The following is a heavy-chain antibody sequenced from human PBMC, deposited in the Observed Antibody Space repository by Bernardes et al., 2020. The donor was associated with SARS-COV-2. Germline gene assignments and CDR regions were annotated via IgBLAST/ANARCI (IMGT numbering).Heavy chain of an antibody. D-gene: IGHD2-21*02. V-gene: IGHV3-53*01. Sequence: GGSLRLSCAVSGFTVSKNHVQWVRQVPGKGLECVSVLYGVGTTYYADSVKGRFTISRDISKNTVYLQMDGLRAEDTAVYHCATETCVDDDCYVDYWGQGTLVTVSS. CDR1: GFTVSKNH. CDR3: ATETCVDDDCYVDY. CDR2: LYGVGTT. J-gene: IGHJ4*02.